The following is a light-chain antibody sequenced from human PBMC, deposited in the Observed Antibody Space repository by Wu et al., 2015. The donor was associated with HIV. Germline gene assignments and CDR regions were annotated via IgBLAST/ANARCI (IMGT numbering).Light chain of an antibody. CDR3: QQYGSSSRYS. V-gene: IGKV3-20*01. Sequence: EIVLTQSPVTLSVSPGDRATLSCRTSQSVNSNLAWYQQRPGQAPRLLIYDASTRATGIPDRFSGSGSGTDFTLTIDRPEPDDFAVYYCQQYGSSSRYSFGQGTKLEI. CDR1: QSVNSN. CDR2: DAS. J-gene: IGKJ2*03.